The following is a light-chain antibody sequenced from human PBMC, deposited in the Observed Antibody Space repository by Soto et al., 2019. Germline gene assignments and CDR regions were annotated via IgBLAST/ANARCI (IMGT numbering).Light chain of an antibody. Sequence: QSALTQPASVSGSPGQSITISCTGTSSDVGGYNYVSWYQQHPGKAPKLMIYEVNNRPSGVSNRFSGSKSGNTASLIISGLQAEDEAHYYCSSYTRSGVVFGGGTKVTVL. J-gene: IGLJ2*01. CDR1: SSDVGGYNY. CDR2: EVN. V-gene: IGLV2-14*01. CDR3: SSYTRSGVV.